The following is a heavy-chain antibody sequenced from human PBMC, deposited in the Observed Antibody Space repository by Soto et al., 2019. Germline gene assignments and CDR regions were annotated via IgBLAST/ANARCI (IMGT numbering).Heavy chain of an antibody. D-gene: IGHD2-15*01. J-gene: IGHJ4*02. CDR3: AKYRRTPAEGYTLDY. CDR1: GDSINNYY. Sequence: PSETLSLTCTVSGDSINNYYWSWIRQPPGERLEWIGYIYYTGSTIYNPSLESRVTMSVDTSKNQFSLKLKSVTAADTAVYHCAKYRRTPAEGYTLDYWGRGTLVTVSS. CDR2: IYYTGST. V-gene: IGHV4-59*12.